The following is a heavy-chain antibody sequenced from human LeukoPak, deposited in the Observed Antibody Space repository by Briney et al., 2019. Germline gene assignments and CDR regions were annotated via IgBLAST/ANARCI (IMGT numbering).Heavy chain of an antibody. J-gene: IGHJ4*02. V-gene: IGHV3-48*04. D-gene: IGHD3-10*01. Sequence: GGSLRLSCAASGFTFSSYSMNWVRQAPGKGLEWVSHISSGSGSISYADSVKGRFTISRDNSKNSLYLQMNSLRTEDTALYYCAKAWFGERSGGGFDYWGQGTLVTVSS. CDR2: ISSGSGSI. CDR3: AKAWFGERSGGGFDY. CDR1: GFTFSSYS.